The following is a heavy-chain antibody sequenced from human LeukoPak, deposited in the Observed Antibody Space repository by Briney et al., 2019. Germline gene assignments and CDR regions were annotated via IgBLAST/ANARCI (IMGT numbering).Heavy chain of an antibody. CDR3: ARHLRLWQNWFDP. CDR1: GYSFTIYC. V-gene: IGHV5-51*01. CDR2: IYSGDSDT. J-gene: IGHJ5*02. D-gene: IGHD5-18*01. Sequence: GESLKISCKGSGYSFTIYCIGWVRHMPGKVPDLRGIIYSGDSDTRYSPSFQGQVTISADKSISTAYLQWSSLKASDTAMYYCARHLRLWQNWFDPWGQGTLVTVSS.